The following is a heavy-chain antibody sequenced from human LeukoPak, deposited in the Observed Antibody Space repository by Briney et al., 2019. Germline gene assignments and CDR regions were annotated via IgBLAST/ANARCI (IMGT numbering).Heavy chain of an antibody. CDR2: ISAYNGNT. CDR3: PRGWAAVACTREH. CDR1: GYTFTSYG. Sequence: ASVNVSCKASGYTFTSYGISWVRQAPGQGLEWMGWISAYNGNTNYAQKLHGRVTMTTDTPTTTAYLALRSQRSDDTAVYYFPRGWAAVACTREHGGQGTLVSVS. V-gene: IGHV1-18*01. D-gene: IGHD6-19*01. J-gene: IGHJ1*01.